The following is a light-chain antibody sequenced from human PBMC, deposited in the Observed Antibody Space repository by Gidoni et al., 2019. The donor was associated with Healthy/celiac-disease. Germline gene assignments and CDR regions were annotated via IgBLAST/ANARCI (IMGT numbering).Light chain of an antibody. CDR3: HQSSSLPLT. CDR2: YAS. J-gene: IGKJ4*01. CDR1: QSIGSS. V-gene: IGKV6D-21*02. Sequence: EIVLTQSPDFQSVTPKEKVTITCRASQSIGSSLHWYQQKPDQSPKLLIKYASQSSSGVPSMFSGSGSVTEFTLSINRLAAEDAAAYYCHQSSSLPLTFXGXTKVAIK.